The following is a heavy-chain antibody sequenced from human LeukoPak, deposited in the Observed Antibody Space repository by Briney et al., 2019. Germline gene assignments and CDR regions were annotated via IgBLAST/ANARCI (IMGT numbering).Heavy chain of an antibody. CDR3: ETGLLERLHYYYGMDV. J-gene: IGHJ6*02. V-gene: IGHV1-24*01. CDR1: GYTLTELS. CDR2: FDPEDGET. D-gene: IGHD1-1*01. Sequence: ASVTVSCKVSGYTLTELSMHWVRQAPGKGLEWMGGFDPEDGETIYAQKFQGTVTMTEDTSTDTAYMELSSLRSEDTAVYYCETGLLERLHYYYGMDVWGQGTTVTVSS.